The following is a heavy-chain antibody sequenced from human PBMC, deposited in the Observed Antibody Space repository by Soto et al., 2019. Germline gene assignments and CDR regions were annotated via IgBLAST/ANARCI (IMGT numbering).Heavy chain of an antibody. CDR3: ARGGKLLHFET. CDR1: GCLFPGSY. CDR2: INPTGGDT. D-gene: IGHD6-6*01. J-gene: IGHJ4*01. V-gene: IGHV1-2*04. Sequence: ASVKGSFKASGCLFPGSYVDWVRQAPGEGLEWKGRINPTGGDTKYAQKFDGLVTMTTDTSISTAYMELRRLNFDDTAAYYCARGGKLLHFETWGQGTRVTVSS.